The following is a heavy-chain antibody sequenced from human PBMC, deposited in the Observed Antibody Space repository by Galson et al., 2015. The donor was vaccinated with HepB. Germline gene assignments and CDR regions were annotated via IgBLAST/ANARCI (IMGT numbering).Heavy chain of an antibody. D-gene: IGHD2-2*01. CDR2: ISYDGSNK. CDR1: GFTFSSYA. Sequence: SLRLSCAASGFTFSSYAMHWVRQAPGKGLEWVAVISYDGSNKYYADSVKGRFTISRDNSKNTLYLQMNSLRAEDTAVYYCARGGLGYCSSTSCWGSRGMDVWGQGTTVTVSS. CDR3: ARGGLGYCSSTSCWGSRGMDV. V-gene: IGHV3-30-3*01. J-gene: IGHJ6*02.